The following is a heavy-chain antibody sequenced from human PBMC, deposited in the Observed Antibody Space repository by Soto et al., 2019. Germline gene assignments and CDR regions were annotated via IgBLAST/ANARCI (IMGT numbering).Heavy chain of an antibody. CDR3: AKPSLRFFNPSYLDY. V-gene: IGHV3-23*04. Sequence: EVQLVESGGGLVQPGGSLRLSCAASGFTFSSYAMSWVRQAPGKGLEWVSAISGSGGSTYYADSVKGRFTISRDNSKNPQYRQMNSLRAEDMAVYYCAKPSLRFFNPSYLDYWGQGTLVTVSS. D-gene: IGHD3-3*01. CDR2: ISGSGGST. CDR1: GFTFSSYA. J-gene: IGHJ4*02.